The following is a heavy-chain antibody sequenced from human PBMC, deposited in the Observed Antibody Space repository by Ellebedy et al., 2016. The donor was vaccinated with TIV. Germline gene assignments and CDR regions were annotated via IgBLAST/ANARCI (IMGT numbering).Heavy chain of an antibody. Sequence: GGSLRLSCAASGFTVSSNYMSWVRQAPGKGLEWVSVIYSGGRTNYADSVKGRFTISRDNAKSSLYLQMNSLRAEDTAVYYCAREAISYATIGYYFDYWGQGTLVTVSS. J-gene: IGHJ4*02. D-gene: IGHD3-16*01. CDR2: IYSGGRT. CDR3: AREAISYATIGYYFDY. V-gene: IGHV3-53*01. CDR1: GFTVSSNY.